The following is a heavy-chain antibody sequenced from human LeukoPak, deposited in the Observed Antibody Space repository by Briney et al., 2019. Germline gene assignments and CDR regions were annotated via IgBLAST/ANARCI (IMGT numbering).Heavy chain of an antibody. J-gene: IGHJ4*02. V-gene: IGHV4-61*02. Sequence: PSETLSLTCTVSGDSISSGSYYWSWIRQPAGKGLEWIGRIYPTGSTNYNPSLKSRVTISLDTPKNQFSLKLSSVTAADTAVYYCASVYGSGRSAPKWGQGTLVTVSS. CDR1: GDSISSGSYY. CDR3: ASVYGSGRSAPK. CDR2: IYPTGST. D-gene: IGHD3-10*01.